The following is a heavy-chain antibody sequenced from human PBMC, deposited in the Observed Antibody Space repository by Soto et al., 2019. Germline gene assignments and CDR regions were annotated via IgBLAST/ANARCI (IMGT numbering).Heavy chain of an antibody. CDR1: GGSISSYY. V-gene: IGHV4-59*08. D-gene: IGHD1-26*01. CDR2: IYYSGST. CDR3: ARRWGFTFDY. Sequence: SETLSLTCTVSGGSISSYYWSWIRQPPGKGLEWVGYIYYSGSTNYNPSLKSRVTISVDTSKNQFSLKLSSVTAADTAVYYCARRWGFTFDYWGQGTLVTVSS. J-gene: IGHJ4*02.